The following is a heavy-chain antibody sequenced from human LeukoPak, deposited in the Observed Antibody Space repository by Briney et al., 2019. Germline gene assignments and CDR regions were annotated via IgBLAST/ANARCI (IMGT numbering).Heavy chain of an antibody. J-gene: IGHJ6*03. D-gene: IGHD4-17*01. V-gene: IGHV5-51*01. CDR3: ARAPPSDGDYLYCYYYMDV. CDR2: IYPGDSDA. Sequence: GASLKISCRGSGYSFTNYWIGWVRQLPGKGLKWMGIIYPGDSDARYSPSFQGQVTISADKSISTAYLQWSSLKASDTAMYYCARAPPSDGDYLYCYYYMDVWGKGTTVTVSS. CDR1: GYSFTNYW.